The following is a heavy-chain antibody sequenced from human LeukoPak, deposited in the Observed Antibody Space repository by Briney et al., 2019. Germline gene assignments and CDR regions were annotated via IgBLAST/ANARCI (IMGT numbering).Heavy chain of an antibody. CDR3: ARVAGLYYGTVDY. D-gene: IGHD3-10*01. CDR2: IYSGSST. CDR1: GFTVSSNY. V-gene: IGHV3-53*01. J-gene: IGHJ4*02. Sequence: GGSLRLSCAASGFTVSSNYMSWVRQAPGKGLEWVSVIYSGSSTYYADSVKGRFTISRDNSKNTLYLQMNSLRAEDTAVYYCARVAGLYYGTVDYWGQGTLVTVSS.